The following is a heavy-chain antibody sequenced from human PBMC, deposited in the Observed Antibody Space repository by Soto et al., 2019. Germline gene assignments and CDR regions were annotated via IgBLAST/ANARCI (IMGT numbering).Heavy chain of an antibody. CDR1: GFVFTDYY. Sequence: QVFLVQSEAAVRKPGASVRVSCKASGFVFTDYYMHWVRQAPGQGLEWVGWINPSSGGAKYAQKFQGRVSMTRDMSMTTAYMDLTRLRSDDTAVYYCVRVGLNRNYDFDFWGQGTLITVSS. CDR2: INPSSGGA. CDR3: VRVGLNRNYDFDF. V-gene: IGHV1-2*02. D-gene: IGHD3-16*01. J-gene: IGHJ4*02.